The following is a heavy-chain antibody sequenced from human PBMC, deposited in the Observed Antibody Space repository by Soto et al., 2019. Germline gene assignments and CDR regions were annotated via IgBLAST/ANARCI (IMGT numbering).Heavy chain of an antibody. CDR2: ISGSGGST. Sequence: GGSLRLSCAASGFTFSSYAMSWVRQAPGKGLEWVSAISGSGGSTYYADSVKGRFTISRDNSKNTLYLQMNRLRAEDTAVYYCVSYYAILTGYYADYWGQGTLVTVSS. D-gene: IGHD3-9*01. J-gene: IGHJ4*02. CDR1: GFTFSSYA. CDR3: VSYYAILTGYYADY. V-gene: IGHV3-23*01.